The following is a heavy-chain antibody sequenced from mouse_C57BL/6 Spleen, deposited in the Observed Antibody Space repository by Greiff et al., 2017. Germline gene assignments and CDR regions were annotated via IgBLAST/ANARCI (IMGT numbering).Heavy chain of an antibody. Sequence: QVQLQQPGAELVRPGSSVKLSCKASGYTFTSYWMHWVKQRPIQGLEWIGNIDPSASETHSNQKFKAKATLTVVKSSSTAYMQLCSLTSEDSGIDFCASYYGNPAWFAYWGQEPLGSGSA. CDR3: ASYYGNPAWFAY. J-gene: IGHJ3*01. D-gene: IGHD2-10*01. CDR1: GYTFTSYW. V-gene: IGHV1-52*01. CDR2: IDPSASET.